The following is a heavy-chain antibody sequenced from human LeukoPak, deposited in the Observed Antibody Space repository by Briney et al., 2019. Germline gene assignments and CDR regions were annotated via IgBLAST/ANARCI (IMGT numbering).Heavy chain of an antibody. CDR3: AREVAIGRAAMEGLLH. J-gene: IGHJ4*02. CDR2: INTNTGNP. CDR1: GYTFTTYA. V-gene: IGHV7-4-1*02. D-gene: IGHD5-18*01. Sequence: ASVKVSCKASGYTFTTYAMNWVRQAPGQGLEWMGWINTNTGNPAYAQGFTGRFVFSLGTSVSTAYLQISSLKADDTAVYYCAREVAIGRAAMEGLLHWGQGTLVTVSS.